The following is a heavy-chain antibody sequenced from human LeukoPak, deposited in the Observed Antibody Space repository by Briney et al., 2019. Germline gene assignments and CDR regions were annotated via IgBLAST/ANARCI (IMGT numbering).Heavy chain of an antibody. Sequence: GGSLRLSCAASGFTFSSYGMHWVRQAPGKGLEWVAVISYDGSNKYYADSVKGRFTISRDNSKNTLYLQMNSLRAEDTAVYYCAKVDAPYCSGGNCYYYGMDVWGQGTTVTVSS. D-gene: IGHD2-15*01. CDR3: AKVDAPYCSGGNCYYYGMDV. CDR2: ISYDGSNK. V-gene: IGHV3-30*18. CDR1: GFTFSSYG. J-gene: IGHJ6*02.